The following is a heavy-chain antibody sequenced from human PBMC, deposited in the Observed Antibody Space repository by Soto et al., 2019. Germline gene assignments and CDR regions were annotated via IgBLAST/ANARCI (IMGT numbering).Heavy chain of an antibody. J-gene: IGHJ1*01. CDR2: ISGSGGST. CDR3: AKAKDSSSWYPVYFQH. Sequence: GGSLRLSCAASGFTFSSYAMSWVRQAPGKGLEWVSAISGSGGSTYYADSVKGRFTISRDNSKNTLYLQMNSLRAEDTAVYYCAKAKDSSSWYPVYFQHWGQGTLVTVS. CDR1: GFTFSSYA. V-gene: IGHV3-23*01. D-gene: IGHD6-13*01.